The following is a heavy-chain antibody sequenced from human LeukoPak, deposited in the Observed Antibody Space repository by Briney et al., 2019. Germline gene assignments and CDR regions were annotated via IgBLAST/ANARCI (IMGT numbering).Heavy chain of an antibody. CDR2: IKQDGSEK. D-gene: IGHD2-2*01. J-gene: IGHJ3*02. Sequence: GGSLRLSCAASGFTFSSYWMSWVRQAPGEGMVWVANIKQDGSEKYYVDSVKGRFTISRDNAKNSLYLQMNSLRAEDTAVYYCASGGGEYQLLPDAFDIWGQGTMVTVSS. CDR1: GFTFSSYW. CDR3: ASGGGEYQLLPDAFDI. V-gene: IGHV3-7*01.